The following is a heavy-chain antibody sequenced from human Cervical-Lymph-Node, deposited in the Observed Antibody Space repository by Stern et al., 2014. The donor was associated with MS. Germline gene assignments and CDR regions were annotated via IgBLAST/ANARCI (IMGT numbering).Heavy chain of an antibody. Sequence: VHLVESGAEVRKPGASVKVSCSASGYSFSSHDVHWVRQAPGQRLEWLGWINGGQGDTKYSHKFRGRVTITRDTSASTAYLELSSLTSEDTAVYSCARGSSTTFPFFDYWGQGSLVTVSS. J-gene: IGHJ4*02. D-gene: IGHD6-13*01. CDR1: GYSFSSHD. V-gene: IGHV1-3*01. CDR3: ARGSSTTFPFFDY. CDR2: INGGQGDT.